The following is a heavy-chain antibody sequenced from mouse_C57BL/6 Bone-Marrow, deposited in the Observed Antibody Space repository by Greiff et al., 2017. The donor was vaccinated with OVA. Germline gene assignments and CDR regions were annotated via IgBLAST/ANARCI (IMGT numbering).Heavy chain of an antibody. CDR1: GYAFSSYW. Sequence: VKLMESGAELVKPGASVKISCKASGYAFSSYWMNWVKQRPGKGLEWIGQIYPGDGDTNYNGKFKGKATLTADKSSSTAYMQLSSLTSEDSAVYFCARRGPLFFDYWGQGTTLTVSS. D-gene: IGHD3-3*01. J-gene: IGHJ2*01. CDR3: ARRGPLFFDY. CDR2: IYPGDGDT. V-gene: IGHV1-80*01.